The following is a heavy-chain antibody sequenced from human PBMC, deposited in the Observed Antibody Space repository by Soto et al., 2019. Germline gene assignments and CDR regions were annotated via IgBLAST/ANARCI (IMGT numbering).Heavy chain of an antibody. Sequence: SETLSLTCTVSGGSVSSGSYYWSWIRQPPGKGLEWIGYIYYSGSTNYNPSLKSRVTISVDTSKNQFSLKLSSVTAADTAVYYRASKNFQNYGDSDDAFDIWVQGTMVTVSS. CDR2: IYYSGST. D-gene: IGHD4-17*01. V-gene: IGHV4-61*01. CDR1: GGSVSSGSYY. CDR3: ASKNFQNYGDSDDAFDI. J-gene: IGHJ3*02.